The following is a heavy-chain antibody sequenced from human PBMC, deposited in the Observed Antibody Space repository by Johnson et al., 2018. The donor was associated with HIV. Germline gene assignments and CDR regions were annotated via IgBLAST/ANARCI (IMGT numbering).Heavy chain of an antibody. CDR1: GFTFSSYG. Sequence: QEQLVESGGGVVQPGGSLRLSCAASGFTFSSYGMHWVRQAPGKGLERVAFIRYDGSNKYYADSVKGRFTISRDNSKNTLYLQMNSLRAEDTAVYYCAKAHGFGEFMIAFDIWGQGTMVTVSS. J-gene: IGHJ3*02. D-gene: IGHD3-10*01. CDR3: AKAHGFGEFMIAFDI. V-gene: IGHV3-30*02. CDR2: IRYDGSNK.